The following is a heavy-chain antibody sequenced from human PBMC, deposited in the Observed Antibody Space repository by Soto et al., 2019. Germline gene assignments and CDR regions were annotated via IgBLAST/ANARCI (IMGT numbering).Heavy chain of an antibody. Sequence: VKVSCKASGFTFTSSAFQWVRQARGQRLEWIGWIAVGSGYTNYAQRFQDRVTLTRDMSTATTYMELSRLTSEDTAIYYCAADATAWQQMVPSDYWGQGTLVTVSS. CDR3: AADATAWQQMVPSDY. D-gene: IGHD2-8*01. CDR1: GFTFTSSA. V-gene: IGHV1-58*01. CDR2: IAVGSGYT. J-gene: IGHJ4*02.